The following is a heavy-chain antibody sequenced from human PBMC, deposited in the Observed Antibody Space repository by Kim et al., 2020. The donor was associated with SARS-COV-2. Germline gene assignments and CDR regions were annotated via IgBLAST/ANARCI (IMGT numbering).Heavy chain of an antibody. CDR2: IYYSGST. CDR3: ARQSEPHYDILTGYHPRSTLLDY. Sequence: SETLSLTCTVSGGSISSSSYYWGWIRQPPGKGLEWIGSIYYSGSTYYNPSLKSRVTISVDTSKNQFSLKLSSVTAADTAVYYCARQSEPHYDILTGYHPRSTLLDYWGQGTLVTVSS. V-gene: IGHV4-39*01. J-gene: IGHJ4*02. D-gene: IGHD3-9*01. CDR1: GGSISSSSYY.